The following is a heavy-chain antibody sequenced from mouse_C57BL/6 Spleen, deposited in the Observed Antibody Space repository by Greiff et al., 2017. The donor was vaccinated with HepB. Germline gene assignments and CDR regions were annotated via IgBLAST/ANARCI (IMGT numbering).Heavy chain of an antibody. D-gene: IGHD2-4*01. V-gene: IGHV1-64*01. Sequence: QVQLQQSGAELVKPGASVKLSCKASGYTFTSYWMHWVKQRPGQGLEWIGMIHPNSGSTNYNEKFKSKATLTVDKSSSTAYMQLSSLTSEDSAVYYCARWGIYYDYDGAWFAYWGQGTLVTVSA. CDR3: ARWGIYYDYDGAWFAY. CDR1: GYTFTSYW. J-gene: IGHJ3*01. CDR2: IHPNSGST.